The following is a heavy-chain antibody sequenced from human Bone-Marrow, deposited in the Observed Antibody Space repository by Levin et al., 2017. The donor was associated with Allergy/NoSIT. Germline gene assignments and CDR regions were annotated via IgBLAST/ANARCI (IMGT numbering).Heavy chain of an antibody. Sequence: GGSLRLSCAASGFTFSSYAMSWVRQAPGKGLEWVSAISGSGGSTYYADSVKGRFTISRDNSKNTLYLQMNSLRAEDTAVYYCAKSHTKLSEHYDYIWGSYRSPPNYYMDVWGKGTTVTVSS. D-gene: IGHD3-16*02. V-gene: IGHV3-23*01. CDR2: ISGSGGST. J-gene: IGHJ6*03. CDR3: AKSHTKLSEHYDYIWGSYRSPPNYYMDV. CDR1: GFTFSSYA.